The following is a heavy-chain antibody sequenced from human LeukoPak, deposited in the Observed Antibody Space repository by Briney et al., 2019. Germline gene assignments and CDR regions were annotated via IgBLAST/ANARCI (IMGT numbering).Heavy chain of an antibody. J-gene: IGHJ5*02. CDR1: GFTFSSHG. V-gene: IGHV3-23*01. Sequence: GGTLRLSCAASGFTFSSHGMNWVRQAPGKGLEWVSGISPSGGITYYTDSVKGRFTISRDSSKNTLYLQMNSLRAEDTAVYYCAKDLIVVLPPARSNWFDPWGQGTLVTVSS. CDR3: AKDLIVVLPPARSNWFDP. D-gene: IGHD2-2*01. CDR2: ISPSGGIT.